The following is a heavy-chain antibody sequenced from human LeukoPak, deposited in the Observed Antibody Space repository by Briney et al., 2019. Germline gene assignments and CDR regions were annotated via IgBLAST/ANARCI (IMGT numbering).Heavy chain of an antibody. CDR1: GFTFSSYA. CDR2: ISGSGGYT. CDR3: ARDRRNYDIDY. V-gene: IGHV3-23*01. Sequence: PGGSLRLSCAASGFTFSSYAMSWVRQAPGKGLEWVSAISGSGGYTYYADSVKGRVTISRDNSKNTLYLQMNSLRAEDTAVYYCARDRRNYDIDYWGQGTLVTVSS. J-gene: IGHJ4*02. D-gene: IGHD3-22*01.